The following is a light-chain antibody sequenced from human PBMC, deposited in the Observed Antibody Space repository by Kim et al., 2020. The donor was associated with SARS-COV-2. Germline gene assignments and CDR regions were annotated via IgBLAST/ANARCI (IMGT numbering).Light chain of an antibody. CDR2: SDN. Sequence: ELTQPPSASGTPGQRVTISCSGSRSNIGSQPVNWFRQLAGTAPKLLIYSDNQRPSGVLDRFSGSKSGTSASLAISGLQPEDEGVYYCAGWDDSLKDHVFGTGTKVTVL. V-gene: IGLV1-44*01. CDR1: RSNIGSQP. J-gene: IGLJ1*01. CDR3: AGWDDSLKDHV.